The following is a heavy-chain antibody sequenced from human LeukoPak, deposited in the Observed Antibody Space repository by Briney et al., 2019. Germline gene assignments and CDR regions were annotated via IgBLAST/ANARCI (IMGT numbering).Heavy chain of an antibody. CDR2: IKEDGSQI. CDR3: ARDVGSGWLDY. V-gene: IGHV3-7*01. CDR1: GFSFRSHW. D-gene: IGHD6-19*01. J-gene: IGHJ4*02. Sequence: GGSLRLSCAVSGFSFRSHWMSWVRQAPGKGLEWVANIKEDGSQIYYVDSVKGRFTISRDNAQNSVYPQMNSLRGEDTAVYYCARDVGSGWLDYWGQGTLVTVSS.